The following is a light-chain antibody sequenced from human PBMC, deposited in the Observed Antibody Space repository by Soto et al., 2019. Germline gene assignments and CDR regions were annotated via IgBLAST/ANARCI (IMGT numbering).Light chain of an antibody. CDR2: LNNDGSH. CDR1: SAHSTYA. Sequence: QLVLTQSPSASASLGASVKLTCTLSSAHSTYAIAWHQQQPEKGPRFLMKLNNDGSHFEGDGIPDRFSGSTSGAERYLTISSLQSEDEADYYCQTWVTGARVFGGGTKVTVL. J-gene: IGLJ3*02. CDR3: QTWVTGARV. V-gene: IGLV4-69*01.